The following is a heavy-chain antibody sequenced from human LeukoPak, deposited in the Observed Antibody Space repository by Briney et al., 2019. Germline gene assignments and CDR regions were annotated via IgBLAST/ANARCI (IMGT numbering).Heavy chain of an antibody. V-gene: IGHV1-18*01. CDR3: ARGYYGSGSYLFDY. J-gene: IGHJ4*02. Sequence: ASVKVSCKASGYTFTSYGISWVRQAPGQGLEWMGWISAYNGNTNYAQKLQGRVTMARDTSTSTVYMELSSLRSEDTAVYYCARGYYGSGSYLFDYWGQGTLVTVSS. CDR2: ISAYNGNT. CDR1: GYTFTSYG. D-gene: IGHD3-10*01.